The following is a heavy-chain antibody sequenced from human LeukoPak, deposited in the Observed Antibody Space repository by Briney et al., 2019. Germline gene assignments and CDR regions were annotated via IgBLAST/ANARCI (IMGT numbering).Heavy chain of an antibody. CDR2: ISSSSSYI. J-gene: IGHJ5*02. Sequence: PGGSLRLSCAASGFTFSSYSMNWVRQAPGKGLEWVSSISSSSSYIYYADLVKGRFTISRDNSKNTLYLQMNSLRAEDTAVYYCAREGYSYGPKGNWFDPWGQGTLVTVSS. V-gene: IGHV3-21*01. D-gene: IGHD5-18*01. CDR1: GFTFSSYS. CDR3: AREGYSYGPKGNWFDP.